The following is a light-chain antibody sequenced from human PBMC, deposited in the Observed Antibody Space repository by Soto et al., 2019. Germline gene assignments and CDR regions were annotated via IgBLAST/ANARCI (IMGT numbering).Light chain of an antibody. V-gene: IGLV2-14*01. CDR1: TXDVGGYDY. Sequence: QSALTQPASVSGSPGQSITISCTGTTXDVGGYDYVSWYQQHPGKAPKLLIFEVTSRPSGVSHRFSGSKSGNTASLTISALQAEDEADYFCNSYTRSTSLPYVFGTGTKVTVL. CDR2: EVT. J-gene: IGLJ1*01. CDR3: NSYTRSTSLPYV.